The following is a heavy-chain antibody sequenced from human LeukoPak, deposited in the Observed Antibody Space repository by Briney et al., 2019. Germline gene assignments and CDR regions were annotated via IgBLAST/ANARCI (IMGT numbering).Heavy chain of an antibody. CDR2: ISYDGTNK. D-gene: IGHD1-7*01. J-gene: IGHJ3*02. Sequence: PGGSLRLSCTASGFTLSRYSMHWVRQAPGKGLEWVAVISYDGTNKYHADSVKGRFSISRDNSKNTQYLQMKGLRAEDTAVYYCARDSVWQLDLSPDDAFDIWGQGTMVTVSS. V-gene: IGHV3-30*04. CDR3: ARDSVWQLDLSPDDAFDI. CDR1: GFTLSRYS.